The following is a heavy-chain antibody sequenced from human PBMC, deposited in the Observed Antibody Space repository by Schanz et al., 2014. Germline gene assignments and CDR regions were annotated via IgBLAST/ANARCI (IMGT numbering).Heavy chain of an antibody. CDR3: ARNIIATARAYDI. J-gene: IGHJ3*02. V-gene: IGHV1-18*04. D-gene: IGHD6-13*01. CDR1: GYTLTTYG. Sequence: QVQLVQSGAEVKKPGASVKVSCKASGYTLTTYGISWVRQAPGQGLEWMGWINVYNGDTKFAKTFQDRVTLTTDTSTSTAYMELRSLRSDDTAVYYCARNIIATARAYDIWGQGTMVTVSS. CDR2: INVYNGDT.